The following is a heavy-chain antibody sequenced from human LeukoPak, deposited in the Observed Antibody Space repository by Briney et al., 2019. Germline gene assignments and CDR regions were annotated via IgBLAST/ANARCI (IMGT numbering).Heavy chain of an antibody. CDR2: ISSSSVYI. Sequence: PGGSLRLSCAPSRFDLSAYTMNWVRQAPGKGLEWVSSISSSSVYIFYADSLKGRFTISRDNAKNSLYLQMNSLRAEDTAVYYCAKVPLDYIYAIYWFDPWGQGTLVTVSS. V-gene: IGHV3-21*01. D-gene: IGHD2-8*01. CDR1: RFDLSAYT. J-gene: IGHJ5*02. CDR3: AKVPLDYIYAIYWFDP.